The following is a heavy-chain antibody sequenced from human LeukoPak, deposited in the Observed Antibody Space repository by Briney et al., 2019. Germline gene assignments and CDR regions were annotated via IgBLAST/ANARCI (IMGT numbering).Heavy chain of an antibody. D-gene: IGHD6-19*01. CDR2: IYYSGST. CDR3: ARDKVAGRSWLDP. J-gene: IGHJ5*02. Sequence: SETLSLTCNVSGGSLSSYYWTWIRQPPGKGLEWIGNIYYSGSTNYNPSLKSRVTILVDTSKNQLSLKLSSVTAADTAVYYCARDKVAGRSWLDPWGQGTLVTVSP. V-gene: IGHV4-59*01. CDR1: GGSLSSYY.